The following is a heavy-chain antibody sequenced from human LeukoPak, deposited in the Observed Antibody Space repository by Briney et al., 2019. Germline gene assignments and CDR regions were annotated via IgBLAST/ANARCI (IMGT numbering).Heavy chain of an antibody. V-gene: IGHV4-59*12. Sequence: GSLRLSCAASGFTFSSYAMSWIRQPPGKGLEWIGYIYYSGSTNYNPSLKSRVTISVDTSKNQFSLKLSSVTAADTAVYYCARAHPYYDILTGYYPLNWFDPWGQGTLVTVSS. CDR3: ARAHPYYDILTGYYPLNWFDP. CDR2: IYYSGST. CDR1: GFTFSSYA. D-gene: IGHD3-9*01. J-gene: IGHJ5*02.